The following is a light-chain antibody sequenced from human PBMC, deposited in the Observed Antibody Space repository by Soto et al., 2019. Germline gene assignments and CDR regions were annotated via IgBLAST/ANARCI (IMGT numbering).Light chain of an antibody. Sequence: QSALTQPASVSGSPGQAITISCTGTSSDVGTYNYVSWYQQYPGKAPKLLISEVSNRPSGVSTRFSGSKSGNVASLTISGLQPEDEADYYCSSYRSSTTFLVFGTGTKLTV. V-gene: IGLV2-14*01. CDR1: SSDVGTYNY. CDR3: SSYRSSTTFLV. CDR2: EVS. J-gene: IGLJ1*01.